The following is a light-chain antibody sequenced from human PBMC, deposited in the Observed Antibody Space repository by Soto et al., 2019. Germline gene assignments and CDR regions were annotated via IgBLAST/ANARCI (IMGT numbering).Light chain of an antibody. CDR1: QSISSN. CDR2: GAS. V-gene: IGKV3-15*01. CDR3: QQYNHGRM. J-gene: IGKJ1*01. Sequence: EIVMTQSPATLSVSPGERATLSCRASQSISSNLAWYQHKPGQTPRLLIHGASTRATGIPARFSGSGSGTEFTLTISSLQSEDSAVYYCQQYNHGRMFAQGTKVEIK.